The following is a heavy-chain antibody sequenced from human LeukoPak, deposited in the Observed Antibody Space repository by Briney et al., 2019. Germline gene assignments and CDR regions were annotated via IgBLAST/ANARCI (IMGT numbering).Heavy chain of an antibody. Sequence: GGSLRLSCAASGFTFSDRYMDWVRQAPGKGLEWVGRIRNKANSHTTEYAASVKGRFTVSRDDSKSIAYLQMNSLKTEDTAVYYCTKNIVGATNWFDPWGQGTLVTVSS. CDR1: GFTFSDRY. J-gene: IGHJ5*02. D-gene: IGHD1-26*01. CDR3: TKNIVGATNWFDP. V-gene: IGHV3-72*01. CDR2: IRNKANSHTT.